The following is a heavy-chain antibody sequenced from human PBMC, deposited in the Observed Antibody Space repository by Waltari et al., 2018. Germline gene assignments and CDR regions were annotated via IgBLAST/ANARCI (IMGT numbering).Heavy chain of an antibody. D-gene: IGHD1-26*01. Sequence: EVQLLESGGDLVQPGGSLRLSCAASGFTFSTYGMSWVRQAPGKGLECVSGISGGGDSTYYADSVKGRFTISRDNSKNTLYLQMNSLRAEDTAVYYCANGVRRVGYWGQGTLVTVS. CDR1: GFTFSTYG. J-gene: IGHJ4*02. CDR3: ANGVRRVGY. CDR2: ISGGGDST. V-gene: IGHV3-23*01.